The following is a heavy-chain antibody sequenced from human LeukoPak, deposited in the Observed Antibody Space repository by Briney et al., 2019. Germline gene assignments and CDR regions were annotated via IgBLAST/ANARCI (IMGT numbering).Heavy chain of an antibody. Sequence: ASVKVSCKASGYTFTSYDINWVRQAPGQGPEWMGWVNPNSGDTKYAQNFQGRVTMTSDTSISTAYMELSWVTSDDTALYYCARRIKADRGDYFDYWGQGTLVTVSS. J-gene: IGHJ4*02. CDR1: GYTFTSYD. D-gene: IGHD2-15*01. CDR2: VNPNSGDT. V-gene: IGHV1-2*02. CDR3: ARRIKADRGDYFDY.